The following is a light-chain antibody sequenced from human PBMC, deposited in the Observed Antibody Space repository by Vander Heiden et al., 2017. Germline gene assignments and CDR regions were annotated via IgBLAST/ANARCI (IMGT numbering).Light chain of an antibody. J-gene: IGLJ3*02. V-gene: IGLV1-44*01. Sequence: QSVLTQPPSASGTSGQRVPISCSGRSSNIGTNTLNWFQQLPGTAPKLLIYFNNQRPSGVPDRFSGSKSGTSASLAISGLQSEDEADYYCAAWDDSLNAWVFGGGTKLTVL. CDR2: FNN. CDR3: AAWDDSLNAWV. CDR1: SSNIGTNT.